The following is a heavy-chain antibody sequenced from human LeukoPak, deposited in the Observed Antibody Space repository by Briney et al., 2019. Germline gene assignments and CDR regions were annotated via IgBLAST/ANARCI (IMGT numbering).Heavy chain of an antibody. CDR1: GGSISSSSYY. CDR3: ARPLYSYDSSGYYDAFDI. Sequence: PSETLSLTCTVSGGSISSSSYYWGWIRQPPGKGLEWIGSIYYSGSTYYNPSLKSRVTISVDTSKNQFSLKLSSVTAADTAVYYCARPLYSYDSSGYYDAFDIWGQGTMVTVFS. J-gene: IGHJ3*02. D-gene: IGHD3-22*01. CDR2: IYYSGST. V-gene: IGHV4-39*01.